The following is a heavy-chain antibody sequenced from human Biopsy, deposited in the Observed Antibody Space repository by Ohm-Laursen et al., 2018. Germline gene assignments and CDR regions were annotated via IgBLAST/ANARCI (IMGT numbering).Heavy chain of an antibody. CDR2: ISYSGST. Sequence: TLSLTCTVSGGSIRGSSWSWIRQAPGRGLEWVGYISYSGSTNNNPSLKSRITISVDTSKNQISLKVTSVTAADTAVYYCAKHGSGWTGDDALHIWGQGTMVTVSS. V-gene: IGHV4-59*08. CDR3: AKHGSGWTGDDALHI. D-gene: IGHD6-19*01. J-gene: IGHJ3*02. CDR1: GGSIRGSS.